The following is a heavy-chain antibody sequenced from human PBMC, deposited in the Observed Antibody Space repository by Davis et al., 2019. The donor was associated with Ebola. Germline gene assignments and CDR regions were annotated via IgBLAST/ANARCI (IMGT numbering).Heavy chain of an antibody. CDR3: GSRFTEKY. Sequence: PSESLSLTCAASGFTFSDYSISWVRQAPGKGLEWISYISSSSSTLHYADAVKGRFTISRDNAKNSLYLQMKSLRAEDTAVYYSGSRFTEKYWGQGTLVSVA. CDR2: ISSSSSTL. V-gene: IGHV3-48*04. CDR1: GFTFSDYS. D-gene: IGHD4-11*01. J-gene: IGHJ4*02.